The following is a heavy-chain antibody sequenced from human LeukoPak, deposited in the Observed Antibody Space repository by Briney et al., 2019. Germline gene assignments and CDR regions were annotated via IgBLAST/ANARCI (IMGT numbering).Heavy chain of an antibody. V-gene: IGHV1-69*13. CDR1: GGTFSNYT. J-gene: IGHJ6*03. CDR2: IIPIFGTV. CDR3: ARGAPDIYYYSYMDV. Sequence: SVKVSCKASGGTFSNYTISWVRQAPGQGLEWMGEIIPIFGTVNYAQKFQGRVTITADESTSTAYMELSSLRSEDTAVYYCARGAPDIYYYSYMDVWGKGTTVTISS.